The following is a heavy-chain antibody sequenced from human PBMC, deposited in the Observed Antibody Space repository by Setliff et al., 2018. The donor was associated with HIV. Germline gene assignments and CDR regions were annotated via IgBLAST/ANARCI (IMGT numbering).Heavy chain of an antibody. D-gene: IGHD3-10*01. V-gene: IGHV1-8*03. J-gene: IGHJ4*02. CDR3: ARDFTMVRGVINPQYCFDY. Sequence: ASVKVSCKASGYTFTTYDINWVRQATGQGLEWMGWMSPNSGNTGYAQKFQGRVTITADKSTSTAYMELSSLRSEDTAVYYCARDFTMVRGVINPQYCFDYWGQGTLVTVSS. CDR1: GYTFTTYD. CDR2: MSPNSGNT.